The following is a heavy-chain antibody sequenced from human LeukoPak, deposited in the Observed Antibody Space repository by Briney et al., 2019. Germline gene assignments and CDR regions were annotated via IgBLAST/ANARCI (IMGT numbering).Heavy chain of an antibody. CDR1: GFTFSTYA. D-gene: IGHD3-22*01. V-gene: IGHV4-34*01. CDR3: ARGRRYYYDSSGYYGLRY. CDR2: INHSGST. Sequence: PGGSLRLSCAASGFTFSTYAMTWVRQAPGKGLEWIGEINHSGSTNYNPSLKSRVTISVDTSKNQFSLKLSSVTAADTAVYYCARGRRYYYDSSGYYGLRYWGQGTLVTVSS. J-gene: IGHJ4*02.